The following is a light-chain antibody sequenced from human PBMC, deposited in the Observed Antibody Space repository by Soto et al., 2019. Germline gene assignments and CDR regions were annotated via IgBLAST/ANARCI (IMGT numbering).Light chain of an antibody. CDR3: QQLDSYPRT. CDR1: QDIRNY. CDR2: AAS. V-gene: IGKV1-9*01. Sequence: DIQLTQSPSFLSTSVGDRVTITCRASQDIRNYLAWYQQKPGKAPKVLIYAASTLLSGVPSRFSGSGSGTEFSLTISSLQPEHFATYYCQQLDSYPRTFGQGTKGDIK. J-gene: IGKJ1*01.